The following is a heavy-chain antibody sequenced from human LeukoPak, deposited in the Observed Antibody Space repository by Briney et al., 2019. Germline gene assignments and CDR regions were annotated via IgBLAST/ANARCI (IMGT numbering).Heavy chain of an antibody. CDR1: GFTFSDYY. J-gene: IGHJ4*02. Sequence: GGSLRLSCAASGFTFSDYYMSWIRQAPGKGLEWVSYITSTGSNMYYADSVKGRFTISRDNAKNSLYLQMNSLRAEDTAMYYCARDTGYTFWSGFYASNFDYWGQGILVSVSS. V-gene: IGHV3-11*04. D-gene: IGHD3-3*01. CDR2: ITSTGSNM. CDR3: ARDTGYTFWSGFYASNFDY.